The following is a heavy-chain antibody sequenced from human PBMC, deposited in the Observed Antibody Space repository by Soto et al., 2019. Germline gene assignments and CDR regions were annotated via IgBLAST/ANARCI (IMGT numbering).Heavy chain of an antibody. J-gene: IGHJ3*02. CDR2: ISGSGGST. V-gene: IGHV3-23*01. D-gene: IGHD2-21*01. CDR3: AKGLLGDWGAFDI. Sequence: GESLKISCAASGFTFSSYAMSWVRQAPGKGLEWVSAISGSGGSTYYADSVKGRFTISRDNSKNTLYLQMNSLRAEDTAVYYCAKGLLGDWGAFDIWGQGTMVTVSS. CDR1: GFTFSSYA.